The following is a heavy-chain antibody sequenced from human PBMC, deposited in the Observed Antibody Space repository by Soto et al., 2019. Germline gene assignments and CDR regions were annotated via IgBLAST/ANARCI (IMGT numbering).Heavy chain of an antibody. V-gene: IGHV1-2*04. CDR2: INPNSGGT. J-gene: IGHJ6*02. CDR3: ARGGSSSSPNYYYYYGMDV. Sequence: GSSVKVSCKASGYTFTGYYMHWVRQAPGQGLELMGWINPNSGGTNYAQKFQGWVTMTRDTSISTAYMVLSRLRSDDTAVYYCARGGSSSSPNYYYYYGMDVWGQGTTVTVYS. CDR1: GYTFTGYY. D-gene: IGHD6-6*01.